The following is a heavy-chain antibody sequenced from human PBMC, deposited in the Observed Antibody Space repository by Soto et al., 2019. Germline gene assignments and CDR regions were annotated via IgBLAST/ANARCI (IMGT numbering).Heavy chain of an antibody. Sequence: GGSLRLSCSASGFNFNSYTMNWVRQAPGKGLEWVSSISRFSDRTYYADSVKGRFAIFRANAENSVYLQVNSLRAEDTAVYYCARVGDYFGEFDYFDYCGQGTPVTVSS. J-gene: IGHJ4*02. V-gene: IGHV3-21*06. CDR3: ARVGDYFGEFDYFDY. CDR2: ISRFSDRT. CDR1: GFNFNSYT. D-gene: IGHD3-10*01.